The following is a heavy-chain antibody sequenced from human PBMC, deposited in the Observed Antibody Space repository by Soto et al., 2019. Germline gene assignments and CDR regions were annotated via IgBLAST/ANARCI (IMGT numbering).Heavy chain of an antibody. CDR3: ARGGWRQIDY. J-gene: IGHJ4*02. D-gene: IGHD3-3*01. CDR2: IYYSGST. V-gene: IGHV4-59*08. Sequence: QVQLQESGPGLVKPSETLSLTCSVSGGSIGSYYWSWIRQPPGKGLEWIGYIYYSGSTNYNPSLKRPATISVDASTNQSSLKLSSVTASDTAVYYCARGGWRQIDYWGQGTLVTVSS. CDR1: GGSIGSYY.